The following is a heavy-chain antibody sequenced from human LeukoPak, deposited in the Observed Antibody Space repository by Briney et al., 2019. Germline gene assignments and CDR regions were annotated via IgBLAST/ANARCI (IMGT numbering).Heavy chain of an antibody. Sequence: ASVKVSCKVSGYTLTELSMHWVRQAPGKGLEWMGGFDPEDGETIYAQKFQGRVTMTEDTSTDTAYMGLSSLRSEDTAVYYCATFYCSSTSCYIDYYYGMDVWGQGTTVTVSS. J-gene: IGHJ6*02. V-gene: IGHV1-24*01. CDR2: FDPEDGET. CDR3: ATFYCSSTSCYIDYYYGMDV. CDR1: GYTLTELS. D-gene: IGHD2-2*02.